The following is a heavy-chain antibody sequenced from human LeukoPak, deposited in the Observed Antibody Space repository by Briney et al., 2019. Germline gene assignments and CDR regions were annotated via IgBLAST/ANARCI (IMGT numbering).Heavy chain of an antibody. CDR3: ARPYVGVSRKYFDS. CDR1: GVTFTSYA. V-gene: IGHV3-23*01. D-gene: IGHD2-8*01. Sequence: GGPRRPSGAAPGVTFTSYALNWVPQSPGKGLNGVSGISRSGGSTYYAESLKGRFTISRDNSKSTLYLQMSSLRAEDTAVYYCARPYVGVSRKYFDSWGQGTLVTVSS. CDR2: ISRSGGST. J-gene: IGHJ4*02.